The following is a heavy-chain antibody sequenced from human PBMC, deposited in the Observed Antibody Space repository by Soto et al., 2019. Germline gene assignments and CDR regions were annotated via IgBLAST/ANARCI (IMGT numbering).Heavy chain of an antibody. CDR3: ARVSCISTSCYSSYYYYGMDV. D-gene: IGHD2-2*01. CDR2: ISAYNGNT. CDR1: GYTFTSYG. Sequence: ASVKVSCKASGYTFTSYGISWVRQAPGQGLEWMGWISAYNGNTNYAQKLQGRVTMTTDTSTSTAYMELRSLRSDDTAVYYCARVSCISTSCYSSYYYYGMDVWGQGTTVTVSS. J-gene: IGHJ6*02. V-gene: IGHV1-18*01.